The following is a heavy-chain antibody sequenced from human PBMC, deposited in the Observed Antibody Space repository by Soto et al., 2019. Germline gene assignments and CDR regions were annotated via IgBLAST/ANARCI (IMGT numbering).Heavy chain of an antibody. CDR3: AIVGVGAYHFEY. Sequence: EVQLVESGGALVQPGGSLRLSCVASGFTFSSYWMHWVRQAPGKGLVWVSRINPDGRTTSYADSVKDRFTISRDNAKNTLYLQMNSLRTENTALYFCAIVGVGAYHFEYWGQGALVTVSS. CDR1: GFTFSSYW. CDR2: INPDGRTT. V-gene: IGHV3-74*01. D-gene: IGHD3-3*01. J-gene: IGHJ4*02.